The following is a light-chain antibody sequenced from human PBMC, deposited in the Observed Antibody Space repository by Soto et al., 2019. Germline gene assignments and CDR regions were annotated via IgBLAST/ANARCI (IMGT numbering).Light chain of an antibody. J-gene: IGLJ1*01. CDR1: SSNIGSNT. V-gene: IGLV1-44*01. CDR3: AAWDDSLNAYV. CDR2: GNN. Sequence: QSVLAQPPSASVTPGQRVTISCSGSSSNIGSNTVNWYQQLPGTAPKLLIYGNNQRPSGVPDRFSGSKSGTSASLAISGLHSEDEADYYCAAWDDSLNAYVFGTGTKVTVL.